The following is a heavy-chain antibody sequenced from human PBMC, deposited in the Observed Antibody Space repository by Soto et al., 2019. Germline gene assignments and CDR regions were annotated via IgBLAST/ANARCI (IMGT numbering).Heavy chain of an antibody. J-gene: IGHJ5*02. CDR1: GYSFTSYW. D-gene: IGHD6-13*01. Sequence: GESLKISCKGSGYSFTSYWIGWVRQMPGKGLEWMGIIYPGDSDTRYSPSFQGQVTISADKSISTAYLQWSSLKASDTAMYYCAIPGADIAAAGTGGWFDPWGQGTLVTVSS. V-gene: IGHV5-51*01. CDR3: AIPGADIAAAGTGGWFDP. CDR2: IYPGDSDT.